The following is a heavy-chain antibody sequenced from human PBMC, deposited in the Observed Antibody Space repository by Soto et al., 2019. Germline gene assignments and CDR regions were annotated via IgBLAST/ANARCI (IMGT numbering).Heavy chain of an antibody. D-gene: IGHD3-10*01. CDR3: ARVSGIYYYGMDV. CDR2: INHSGST. Sequence: PSDTLSLSCAFYDSSFSGDYWKWIRQPPGKGLEWIGEINHSGSTNYNPSLKSRVTISVDTSKNQFSLKLSSVTAADTAVYYCARVSGIYYYGMDVWGQGTAVT. J-gene: IGHJ6*02. CDR1: DSSFSGDY. V-gene: IGHV4-34*01.